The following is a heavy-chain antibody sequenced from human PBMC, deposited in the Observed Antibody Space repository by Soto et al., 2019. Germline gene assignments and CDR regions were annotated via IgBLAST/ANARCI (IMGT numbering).Heavy chain of an antibody. V-gene: IGHV3-64D*08. D-gene: IGHD2-15*01. CDR1: GFTFSSYA. Sequence: PGGSLRLSCSASGFTFSSYAMHWVRQAPGKGLEYVSAISSNGGSTYYADSVKGRFTISRDNSKNTLYLQMSSLRAEDTAVYYCVKDLPVVAATLTPELGSDYWGQGTLVTVSS. CDR3: VKDLPVVAATLTPELGSDY. CDR2: ISSNGGST. J-gene: IGHJ4*02.